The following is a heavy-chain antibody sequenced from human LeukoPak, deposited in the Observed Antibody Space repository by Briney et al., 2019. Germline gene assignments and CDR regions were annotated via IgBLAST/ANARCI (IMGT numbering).Heavy chain of an antibody. CDR3: ARDKSRWESLDY. V-gene: IGHV3-30*03. Sequence: GGSLRLSCAASGFTFSSYGMHWVRQAPGKGLEWVAVISYDGSNKYYADSVKGRFTISRDNSKNTLYLQMNSLRAEDTAVYYCARDKSRWESLDYWGQGTLVTVSS. D-gene: IGHD1-26*01. J-gene: IGHJ4*02. CDR2: ISYDGSNK. CDR1: GFTFSSYG.